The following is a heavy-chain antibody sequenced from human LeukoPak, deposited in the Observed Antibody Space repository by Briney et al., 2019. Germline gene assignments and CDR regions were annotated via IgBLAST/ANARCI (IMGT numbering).Heavy chain of an antibody. J-gene: IGHJ5*02. D-gene: IGHD3-10*01. CDR3: ARDLRGHLWFGELLYHHRFDP. Sequence: GASVKVSCKASGYTFTSYDINWVRQATGQGLEWMGWMNPNSGNTGYAQKFQGRVTMTRNTSISTAYMELSSLRSEDTAVYYCARDLRGHLWFGELLYHHRFDPWGQGTLVTVSS. CDR2: MNPNSGNT. CDR1: GYTFTSYD. V-gene: IGHV1-8*01.